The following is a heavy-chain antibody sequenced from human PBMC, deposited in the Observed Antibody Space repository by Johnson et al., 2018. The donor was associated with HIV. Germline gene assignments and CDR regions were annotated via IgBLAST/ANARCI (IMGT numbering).Heavy chain of an antibody. CDR2: ISFDGSNK. D-gene: IGHD5-24*01. Sequence: QVQLVESGGGVVQPGKSLRLSCAASGFTFSYYGMHWVRQAPGKGLEWVAVISFDGSNKYYADSVKGLSTISRDNSNNTLFLRMNSLRAEDTAVYYCARPRRGMATNRDAFDIWGQGTMVTVSS. J-gene: IGHJ3*02. V-gene: IGHV3-33*05. CDR3: ARPRRGMATNRDAFDI. CDR1: GFTFSYYG.